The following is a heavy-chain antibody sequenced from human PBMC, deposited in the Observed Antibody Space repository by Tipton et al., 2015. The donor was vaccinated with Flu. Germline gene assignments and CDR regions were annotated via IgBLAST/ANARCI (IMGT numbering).Heavy chain of an antibody. D-gene: IGHD4-23*01. CDR2: IRSDGTGQ. Sequence: SLRLSCAASGFTFSTYVMHWVRQAPGKGLEWVAVIRSDGTGQHYGGSVEGRFSISRDNPKNTLYLQMNSLRAEDTAFYYCARELSTGVNFESWGQGTLVTVSS. J-gene: IGHJ4*02. CDR3: ARELSTGVNFES. CDR1: GFTFSTYV. V-gene: IGHV3-33*08.